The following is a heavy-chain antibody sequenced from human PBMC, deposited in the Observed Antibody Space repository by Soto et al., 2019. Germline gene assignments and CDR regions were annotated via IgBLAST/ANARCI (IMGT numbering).Heavy chain of an antibody. CDR3: ARDQGFCHDTLGYYLH. CDR1: GFTFSNFA. Sequence: QVQLVDSGGGVVQPGRSLRLSCAASGFTFSNFAMHWVRQAPGKGLNWVSAISYNGCDKYYADSVKGRFTISRDNSKNTLYLQMNSLRTEDTAIYYCARDQGFCHDTLGYYLHWGQGTLVTVSS. D-gene: IGHD3-22*01. V-gene: IGHV3-30-3*01. CDR2: ISYNGCDK. J-gene: IGHJ4*02.